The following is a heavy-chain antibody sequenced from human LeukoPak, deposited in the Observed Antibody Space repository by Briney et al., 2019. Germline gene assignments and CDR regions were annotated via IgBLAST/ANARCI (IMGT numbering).Heavy chain of an antibody. J-gene: IGHJ4*02. V-gene: IGHV1-46*01. Sequence: SVKVSCKASGYTFTSYYMHWVRQAPAQGLEWIGLINPSRGSTSYAQKFQGRVTMTRDMSTSTVYMELSSLRSEDTAVYYCARSTTLQPRDGYNHGHFDYWGQGTLVTVSS. CDR3: ARSTTLQPRDGYNHGHFDY. CDR2: INPSRGST. D-gene: IGHD5-24*01. CDR1: GYTFTSYY.